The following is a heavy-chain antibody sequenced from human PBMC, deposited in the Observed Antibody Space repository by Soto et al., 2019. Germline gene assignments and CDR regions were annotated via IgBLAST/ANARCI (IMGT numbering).Heavy chain of an antibody. D-gene: IGHD6-6*01. J-gene: IGHJ5*02. Sequence: SVKVSCKASGGTFSSYAISWVRQAPGQGLEWMGGSIPIFGTANYAQKFQGRVTITADESTSTAYMELSSLRSEDKALYYCASGEDSSSEGWFDPWGQGTLVTVSS. CDR3: ASGEDSSSEGWFDP. V-gene: IGHV1-69*13. CDR1: GGTFSSYA. CDR2: SIPIFGTA.